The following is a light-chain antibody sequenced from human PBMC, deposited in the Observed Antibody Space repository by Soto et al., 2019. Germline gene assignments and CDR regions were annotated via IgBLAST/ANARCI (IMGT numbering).Light chain of an antibody. J-gene: IGKJ1*01. Sequence: EAGTTQSPATVSVSQGERDTLHCRASQSVSSKLAWYQQKPGQAPRLLIYGASTRATGIPARFSGSGSGTQFTLTISSLQSEDFAVYYCQQYNNWPPCTFGQGTKVDI. CDR2: GAS. V-gene: IGKV3-15*01. CDR1: QSVSSK. CDR3: QQYNNWPPCT.